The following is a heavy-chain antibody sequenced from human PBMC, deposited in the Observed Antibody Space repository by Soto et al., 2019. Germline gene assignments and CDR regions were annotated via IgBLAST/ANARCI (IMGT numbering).Heavy chain of an antibody. CDR1: GFIFSSFW. Sequence: EVRLEEAGGGFVQPGGSLRVSCSGSGFIFSSFWMHWVRQGPGKGLEWVSRINGDGASLAYADSVKGRFCISRDNVKNTLNLQMNSLGADDTAVYLCAREGSLGLDVWGRGTTVTVSS. V-gene: IGHV3-74*03. CDR3: AREGSLGLDV. CDR2: INGDGASL. D-gene: IGHD3-10*01. J-gene: IGHJ6*02.